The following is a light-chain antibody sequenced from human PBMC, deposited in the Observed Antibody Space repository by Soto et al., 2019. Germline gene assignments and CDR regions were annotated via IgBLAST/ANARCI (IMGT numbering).Light chain of an antibody. J-gene: IGKJ2*01. Sequence: EIVLTQSPGTLSLSPGERATLSCRASQSVSSSYLAWYQQKPGQAPRLLIYGASSRATGIPDRFSGSGSGTDFTLTISRLEPEDFAVYSCQQYGSSGVYTFGQGTKLEIK. CDR3: QQYGSSGVYT. V-gene: IGKV3-20*01. CDR1: QSVSSSY. CDR2: GAS.